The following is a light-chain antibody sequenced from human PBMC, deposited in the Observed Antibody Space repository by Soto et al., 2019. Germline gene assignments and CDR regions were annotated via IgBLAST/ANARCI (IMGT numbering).Light chain of an antibody. V-gene: IGKV1-12*02. Sequence: DIQMTQSPSSVSASVGDTVTITCRASQDISTWLAWYQHKPGKAPKFLIYAASTLQSGVPSRFSGSGSGTDFTLTISSLQPEDFATYFCQQATSFPFTFGPGTKVHIK. J-gene: IGKJ3*01. CDR2: AAS. CDR1: QDISTW. CDR3: QQATSFPFT.